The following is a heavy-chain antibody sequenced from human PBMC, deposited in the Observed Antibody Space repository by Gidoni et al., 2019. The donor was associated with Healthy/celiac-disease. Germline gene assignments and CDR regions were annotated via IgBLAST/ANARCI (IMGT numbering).Heavy chain of an antibody. CDR1: GFTFSSYG. D-gene: IGHD3-9*01. CDR2: IWYDGSNK. V-gene: IGHV3-33*08. J-gene: IGHJ6*02. Sequence: QVQLVESGGGVVQPGRSLRVSCAASGFTFSSYGIHWVRQAPGKGLAWVAVIWYDGSNKYYADSVKGRFTISRDNSNNTLYLQINSLRAEDTAVYYCARGKGGGYFDWSPRKHGMDVWGQGTTVTVSS. CDR3: ARGKGGGYFDWSPRKHGMDV.